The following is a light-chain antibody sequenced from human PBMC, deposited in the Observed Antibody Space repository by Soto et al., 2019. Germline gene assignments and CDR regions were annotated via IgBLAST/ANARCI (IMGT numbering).Light chain of an antibody. CDR1: QIVARN. Sequence: EIVMTQSPASLSVSPGERVTLSCRASQIVARNLAWYQQKPGQAPRLLIYGTSTRATGVPARFSGTGSGTAFALSISSLQAADFAVYHCQHYNNWPITFGQATRLEIK. V-gene: IGKV3-15*01. J-gene: IGKJ5*01. CDR3: QHYNNWPIT. CDR2: GTS.